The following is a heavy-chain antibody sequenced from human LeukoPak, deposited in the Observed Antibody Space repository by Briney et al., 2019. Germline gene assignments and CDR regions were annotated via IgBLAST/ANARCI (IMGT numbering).Heavy chain of an antibody. CDR2: ISSRSSTI. CDR1: GFTFSSYS. CDR3: ARLPDTSIAHSYFGFDV. J-gene: IGHJ6*02. Sequence: GGSLRLSCAASGFTFSSYSMNWVRQAPGKGLEWVSFISSRSSTIYYADSVKGRFTISRNNAKDSLALQMNSLRDEDTAVYYCARLPDTSIAHSYFGFDVWGQGTTVTVSS. V-gene: IGHV3-48*02. D-gene: IGHD5-18*01.